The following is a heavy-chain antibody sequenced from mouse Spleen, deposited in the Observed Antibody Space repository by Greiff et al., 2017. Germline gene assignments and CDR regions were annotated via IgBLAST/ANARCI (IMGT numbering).Heavy chain of an antibody. D-gene: IGHD1-1*01. V-gene: IGHV14-4*01. J-gene: IGHJ2*01. CDR2: IDPENGDT. CDR3: TTGTVGGY. CDR1: GFNIKDDY. Sequence: VQLQQSGAELVRPGASVKLSCTASGFNIKDDYMHWVKQRPEQGLEWIGWIDPENGDTEYASKFQGKATITADTSSNTAYLQLSSLTSEDTAVYYCTTGTVGGYWGQGTTLTVSS.